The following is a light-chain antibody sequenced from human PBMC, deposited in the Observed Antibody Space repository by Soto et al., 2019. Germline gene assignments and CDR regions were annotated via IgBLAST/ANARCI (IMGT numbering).Light chain of an antibody. V-gene: IGKV3-11*01. CDR3: QQRSTWPLFT. CDR1: QTVSRY. J-gene: IGKJ4*01. Sequence: VLTQSPATLSLSPGERATLSCRASQTVSRYLAWYQQKPGQAPRLLIYYASNRATGIPARFSGSGSGTDYTLTISSLEPADVAVYYCQQRSTWPLFTFGGGTKVEI. CDR2: YAS.